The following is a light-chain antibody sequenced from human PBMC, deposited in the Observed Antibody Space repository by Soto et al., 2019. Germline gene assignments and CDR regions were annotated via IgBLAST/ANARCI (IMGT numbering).Light chain of an antibody. CDR3: QQYGSSTWR. J-gene: IGKJ1*01. V-gene: IGKV3-20*01. CDR1: QRVSSNY. CDR2: DAS. Sequence: EMVMTQAPVTLSVSPGESATLSCRSSQRVSSNYFAWYQKKRGQAPRLLIYDASTRATGIPDRFSGSGSGTDFTLTISRLEPEDFAVYQCQQYGSSTWRFGQGTKVDIK.